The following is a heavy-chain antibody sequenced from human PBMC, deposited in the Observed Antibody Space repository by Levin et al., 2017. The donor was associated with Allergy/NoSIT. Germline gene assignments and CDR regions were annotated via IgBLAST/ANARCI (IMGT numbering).Heavy chain of an antibody. V-gene: IGHV4-59*08. CDR2: IFYSGAS. D-gene: IGHD3-22*01. CDR1: GGSINNAY. Sequence: KPSETLSLTCILSGGSINNAYWSWSRQSPGKGLEWIGHIFYSGASDYNPSLKGRITISLDHYKKQFSLRLSSVTAADTAVYFCARRPYDRNAYRAYDLWSQGTMVTVSS. CDR3: ARRPYDRNAYRAYDL. J-gene: IGHJ3*01.